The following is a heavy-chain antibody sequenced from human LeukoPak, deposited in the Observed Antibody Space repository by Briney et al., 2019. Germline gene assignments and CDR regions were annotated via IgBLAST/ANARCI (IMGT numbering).Heavy chain of an antibody. CDR1: GGSFSGYY. J-gene: IGHJ4*02. Sequence: SETLSLTCAVYGGSFSGYYWSWIRQPPGKGLEWIGEINHSGSTNYNPSLKSRVTISVDTSKNQFSLKLSSVTAADTAVYYCARGNLRGYSYGLDYWGQGTLVTVSS. CDR2: INHSGST. D-gene: IGHD5-18*01. CDR3: ARGNLRGYSYGLDY. V-gene: IGHV4-34*01.